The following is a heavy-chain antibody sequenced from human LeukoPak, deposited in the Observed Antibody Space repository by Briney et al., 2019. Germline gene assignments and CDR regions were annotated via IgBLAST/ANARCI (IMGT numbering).Heavy chain of an antibody. CDR2: INPSGGST. Sequence: ASVEVSCKASGYTFTSYYMHWVRQAPGQGLEWMGIINPSGGSTSYAQKFQGRVTMTRDMSTSTVYMELSSLRSEDTAVYYCARDLGDYYDSSGRGVTLDYWGQGTLVTVSS. J-gene: IGHJ4*02. D-gene: IGHD3-22*01. CDR3: ARDLGDYYDSSGRGVTLDY. V-gene: IGHV1-46*01. CDR1: GYTFTSYY.